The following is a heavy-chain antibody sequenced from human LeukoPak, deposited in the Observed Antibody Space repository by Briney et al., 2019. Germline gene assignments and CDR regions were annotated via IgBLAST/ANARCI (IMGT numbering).Heavy chain of an antibody. CDR3: ARTPPYGNYDWYFDL. Sequence: GASLKVSCKASGCTFTSYDIKWVRQATAQGLEWMGWMNPNRGNTGYAQKFQATDTKTSNSSISPAYMELSSLRSEDTAVYYCARTPPYGNYDWYFDLWGRGTLVTVSS. CDR1: GCTFTSYD. J-gene: IGHJ2*01. D-gene: IGHD4-11*01. V-gene: IGHV1-8*01. CDR2: MNPNRGNT.